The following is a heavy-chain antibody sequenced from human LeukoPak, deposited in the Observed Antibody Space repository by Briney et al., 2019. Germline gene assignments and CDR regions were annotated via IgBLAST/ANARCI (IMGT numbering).Heavy chain of an antibody. Sequence: PSETLSLTCTVSGGSISSSSYYWSWIRQPPGKGLEWIGEINHSGSTNYNPSLKSRVTISVDTSKNQFSLKLSSVTAADTAVYYCARAYRGYSYGWKGKTNWFDPWGQGTLVTVSS. CDR1: GGSISSSSYY. CDR2: INHSGST. J-gene: IGHJ5*02. D-gene: IGHD5-18*01. V-gene: IGHV4-39*07. CDR3: ARAYRGYSYGWKGKTNWFDP.